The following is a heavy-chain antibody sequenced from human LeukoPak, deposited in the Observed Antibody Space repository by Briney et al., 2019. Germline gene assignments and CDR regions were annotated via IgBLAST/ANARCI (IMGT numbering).Heavy chain of an antibody. CDR3: ARHPKRLGSSSWYLFLDI. Sequence: SETLSLTCAVYGESFSGYYWTWIRQPPGKGLEWIGQIHYSGGINYSPSLKSPVTISVDTSKNQFSLKLSSVTAADTAVYYCARHPKRLGSSSWYLFLDIWGQGTMVTVSS. J-gene: IGHJ3*02. V-gene: IGHV4-34*01. CDR2: IHYSGGI. D-gene: IGHD6-13*01. CDR1: GESFSGYY.